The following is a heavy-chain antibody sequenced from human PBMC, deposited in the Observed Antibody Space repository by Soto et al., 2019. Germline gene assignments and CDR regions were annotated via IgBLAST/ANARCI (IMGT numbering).Heavy chain of an antibody. V-gene: IGHV3-74*01. CDR2: INDDGSRT. CDR3: VRDHHDYDFWSGNPRGYFDL. D-gene: IGHD3-3*01. Sequence: PGGSLRLSCAASGFTLSNFWRHWVHQVPGKGLVWVSRINDDGSRTKYADSVEGRLTISRDTAKNTLYLQMDSLRVEDTAVYYCVRDHHDYDFWSGNPRGYFDLWGRGTLVTVSS. J-gene: IGHJ2*01. CDR1: GFTLSNFW.